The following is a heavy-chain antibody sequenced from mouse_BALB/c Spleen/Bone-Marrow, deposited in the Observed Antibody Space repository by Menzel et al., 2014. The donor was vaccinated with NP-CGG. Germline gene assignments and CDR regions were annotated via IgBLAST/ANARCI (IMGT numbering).Heavy chain of an antibody. V-gene: IGHV1-54*01. CDR2: INPGSGGT. J-gene: IGHJ4*01. CDR3: ARWDYAMDY. Sequence: QVQLQQSGAELVRPGTSVKVSCKASGYAFTNYLIEWVKQRPGQGLEWIGVINPGSGGTNYNEKFKGKATLTADKFSSTAYMQLSSLTSDDSAVYFCARWDYAMDYWGQGTSATVSS. CDR1: GYAFTNYL.